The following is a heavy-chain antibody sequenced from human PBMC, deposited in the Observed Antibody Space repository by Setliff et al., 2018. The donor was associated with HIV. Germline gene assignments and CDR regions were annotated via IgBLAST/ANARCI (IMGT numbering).Heavy chain of an antibody. CDR2: IYYSGGT. Sequence: PSETLSLTCTVSGGSISSSGYYWGWIRQPPGKGLEWIGTIYYSGGTYYNPSLKSRVTISVDTSKNQFSLKLSSVTAADTAVYYCAGFPLSSSWYFYWGQGTLVTV. V-gene: IGHV4-39*01. D-gene: IGHD6-13*01. CDR1: GGSISSSGYY. CDR3: AGFPLSSSWYFY. J-gene: IGHJ4*02.